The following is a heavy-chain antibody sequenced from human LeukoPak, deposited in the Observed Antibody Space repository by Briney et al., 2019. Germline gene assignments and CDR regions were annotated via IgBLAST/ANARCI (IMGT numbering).Heavy chain of an antibody. V-gene: IGHV2-5*02. CDR2: ISPDDDK. CDR1: GLSLTTRAVG. J-gene: IGHJ4*02. Sequence: SGPTLPKPPQTLTLPCTFSGLSLTTRAVGVGWIRQPPGKALEWLALISPDDDKRYSPSLNSRLSITNDTTNNQVVLTITNMDPVHTATYYCARTRETKTSLDSWGQGALVTVSS. CDR3: ARTRETKTSLDS.